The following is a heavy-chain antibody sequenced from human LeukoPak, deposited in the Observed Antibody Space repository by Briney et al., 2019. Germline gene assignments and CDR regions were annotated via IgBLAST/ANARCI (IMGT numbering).Heavy chain of an antibody. CDR3: ARGSNYDYYDY. J-gene: IGHJ4*02. Sequence: SEALSLTCTVSGGSISGGGYYWSWIRQHPGKGLEWIGYIYYSGSTYYNPSLKSRVTISVDTSKNQFSLKLSSVTAADTAVYYCARGSNYDYYDYWGQGTLVTVSS. D-gene: IGHD4-11*01. CDR2: IYYSGST. CDR1: GGSISGGGYY. V-gene: IGHV4-31*03.